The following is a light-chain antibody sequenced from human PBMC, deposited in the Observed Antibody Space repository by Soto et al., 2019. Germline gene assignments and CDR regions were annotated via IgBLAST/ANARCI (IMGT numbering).Light chain of an antibody. CDR2: DAS. CDR3: QQRGNWPLT. V-gene: IGKV3-11*01. Sequence: EIVLTQSPATLSLSPGERATLSCRASHSISNYLAWYQQKPGQAPRILLLDASNGATGVPARFSGSGSGTDFTLTISSLEPEDSAVYYCQQRGNWPLTFGGGTKVEI. CDR1: HSISNY. J-gene: IGKJ4*01.